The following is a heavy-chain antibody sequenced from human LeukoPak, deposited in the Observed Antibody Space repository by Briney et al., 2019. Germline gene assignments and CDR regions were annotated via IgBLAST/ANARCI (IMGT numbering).Heavy chain of an antibody. J-gene: IGHJ4*02. CDR1: GYSLTSYW. CDR2: IYPGDSDT. CDR3: ARTYYYASGPIDFDY. Sequence: GESLKISCKGSGYSLTSYWIGWVRQMPGKGLEWMGIIYPGDSDTRYSPSFQGQVTISADRSISTAYLQWSGLKASDTAMYYCARTYYYASGPIDFDYWGQGTLVTVSS. D-gene: IGHD3-10*01. V-gene: IGHV5-51*01.